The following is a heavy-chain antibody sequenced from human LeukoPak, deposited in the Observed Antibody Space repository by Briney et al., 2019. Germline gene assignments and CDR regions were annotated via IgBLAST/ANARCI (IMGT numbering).Heavy chain of an antibody. J-gene: IGHJ4*01. CDR1: GYTFTGYY. D-gene: IGHD5-24*01. CDR2: INPNSGGT. V-gene: IGHV1-2*02. CDR3: ARVLEMATISNYFDY. Sequence: ASVTVSCKASGYTFTGYYMHWVRQAPGQGLEWMGWINPNSGGTNYAQKFQGRVTMTRDTSISTAYMELSRLRSDDTAVYYCARVLEMATISNYFDYWGQEPWSPSPQ.